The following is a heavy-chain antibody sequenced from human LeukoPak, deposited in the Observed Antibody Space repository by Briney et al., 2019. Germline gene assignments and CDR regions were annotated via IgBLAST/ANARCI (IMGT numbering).Heavy chain of an antibody. V-gene: IGHV4-34*01. J-gene: IGHJ4*02. CDR3: ARRVCSSTSCYGRHFDY. D-gene: IGHD2-2*01. CDR2: INHYGST. CDR1: GESLSNYY. Sequence: SETLSLTCAVYGESLSNYYWSWIRQPPGKGLEWIGEINHYGSTNYNPSLKSRITISVDKSKNQFSLKLSSVTAADTAVYYCARRVCSSTSCYGRHFDYWGQGTLVTVSS.